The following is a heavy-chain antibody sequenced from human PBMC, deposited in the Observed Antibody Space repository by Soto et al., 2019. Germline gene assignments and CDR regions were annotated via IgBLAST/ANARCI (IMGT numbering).Heavy chain of an antibody. CDR3: ARHLCPFGARPGCAIYYGMDV. V-gene: IGHV4-39*01. J-gene: IGHJ6*02. CDR1: GGSISSSSYY. D-gene: IGHD6-6*01. Sequence: SETLSLTCTVSGGSISSSSYYWGWIRQPPGKGLEWIGSIYYSGSTYYNPSLKSRVTISVDTSKNQFSLKLSSVTAADTAVYYCARHLCPFGARPGCAIYYGMDVWGQGTTVTVSS. CDR2: IYYSGST.